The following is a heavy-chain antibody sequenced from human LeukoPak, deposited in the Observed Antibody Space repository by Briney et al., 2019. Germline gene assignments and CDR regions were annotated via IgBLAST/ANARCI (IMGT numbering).Heavy chain of an antibody. V-gene: IGHV3-21*01. CDR2: ISSSSSYI. J-gene: IGHJ4*02. Sequence: GGSLRLSCAASGFTFSSSNMNWVRQAPGKGLDWVSSISSSSSYIYYADSVKGRFTISRDNAKNSLYLQMNSLRAEDTAVYYCARGSGYYYDTRSVDYWGQGTLVTVSS. D-gene: IGHD3-22*01. CDR3: ARGSGYYYDTRSVDY. CDR1: GFTFSSSN.